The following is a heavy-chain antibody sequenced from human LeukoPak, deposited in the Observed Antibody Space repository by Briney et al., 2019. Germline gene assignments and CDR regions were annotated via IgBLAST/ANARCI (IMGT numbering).Heavy chain of an antibody. Sequence: ASVKVSCKGSGYTFTGYYMHWVRQAPGQGLEWMGWINPNSGGTNYAQKFQGRVTMTMDTSISTAYMELSRLRSDDTAVYYCAREYEGYYDSSAPGMDVWGQGTTVTVSS. D-gene: IGHD3-22*01. J-gene: IGHJ6*02. CDR2: INPNSGGT. V-gene: IGHV1-2*02. CDR1: GYTFTGYY. CDR3: AREYEGYYDSSAPGMDV.